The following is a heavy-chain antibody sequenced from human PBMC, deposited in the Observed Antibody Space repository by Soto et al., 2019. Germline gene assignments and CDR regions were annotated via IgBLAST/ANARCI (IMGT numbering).Heavy chain of an antibody. J-gene: IGHJ3*02. V-gene: IGHV3-9*01. CDR3: AKEPFDI. CDR2: ISWNSGSI. Sequence: GGSLRLSCAASGFTFDDYAMHWVRQAPGKGLEWVSGISWNSGSIGYADSVKGRFTISRDNAKNSLYLQMNSLRAEDTALYYCAKEPFDIWGQGTMVTVS. CDR1: GFTFDDYA.